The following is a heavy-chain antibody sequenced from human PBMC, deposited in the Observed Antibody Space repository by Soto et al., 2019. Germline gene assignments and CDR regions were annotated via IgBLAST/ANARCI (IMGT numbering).Heavy chain of an antibody. CDR1: GYTFTSYA. CDR2: INAGNGNT. V-gene: IGHV1-3*01. CDR3: ARDGEYYYDSSGYYPHY. D-gene: IGHD3-22*01. J-gene: IGHJ4*02. Sequence: ASVEVSCKASGYTFTSYAIHWVRQAPGQRLEWMGWINAGNGNTKYSQKFQGRVTITRDTSASTAYMELSSLRSEDTAVYYCARDGEYYYDSSGYYPHYWGQGTLVTVSS.